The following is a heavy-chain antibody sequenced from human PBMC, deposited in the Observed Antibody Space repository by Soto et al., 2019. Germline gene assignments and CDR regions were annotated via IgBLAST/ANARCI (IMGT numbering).Heavy chain of an antibody. CDR1: GFTFSSYA. CDR2: ISGSGGTT. V-gene: IGHV3-23*01. D-gene: IGHD3-22*01. J-gene: IGHJ4*02. Sequence: GGSLRLSCAASGFTFSSYALNWVRQAPGRGLEWVSAISGSGGTTYYADSVKGRFTISRDNSKNTLFLQMNSLRAEDPPIYYCAKSPKVIRTSFDYWGQGSRVSDSS. CDR3: AKSPKVIRTSFDY.